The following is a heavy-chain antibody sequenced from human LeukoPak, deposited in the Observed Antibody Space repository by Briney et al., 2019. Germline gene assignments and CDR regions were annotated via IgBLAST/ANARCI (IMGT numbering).Heavy chain of an antibody. Sequence: GGSLRLSCVASGFTFGKYWRSWVRQAPGKGLEWVANIKLDGSEKNYVDSVKGRFTISRDNTKNSLYLQMNSLRAEDTAVYYCARSMDGYGARTFDYWGQGTLVTVSS. CDR1: GFTFGKYW. D-gene: IGHD5-12*01. J-gene: IGHJ4*02. CDR2: IKLDGSEK. CDR3: ARSMDGYGARTFDY. V-gene: IGHV3-7*03.